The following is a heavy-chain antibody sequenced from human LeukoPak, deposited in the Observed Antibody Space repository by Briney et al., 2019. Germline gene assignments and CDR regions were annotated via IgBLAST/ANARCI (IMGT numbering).Heavy chain of an antibody. CDR1: GFTFSRYS. CDR2: ISSSGTYI. CDR3: ARVDYADYAPNFDY. Sequence: GGSLRLSCAVSGFTFSRYSMKWVRQAPGKGLEWVSYISSSGTYIFYAGSVKVRCTISRDNANNSLYLQINSLRAHDTAVYYCARVDYADYAPNFDYWGQGTLVTVSS. J-gene: IGHJ4*02. V-gene: IGHV3-21*01. D-gene: IGHD4-17*01.